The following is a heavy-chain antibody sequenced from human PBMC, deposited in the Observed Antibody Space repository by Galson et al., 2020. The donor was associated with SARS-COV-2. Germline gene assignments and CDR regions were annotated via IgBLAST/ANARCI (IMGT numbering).Heavy chain of an antibody. Sequence: KTSETLSLTCTVSGGSISSYYWSWIRQPPGKGLEWIGYIYYSGSTNYNPSLKSRVTISVDTSKNQFSLKLSSVTAADTAVYYCARVRYCSSTSCPYQGYYFAYWGQGTLVTVSS. CDR1: GGSISSYY. D-gene: IGHD2-2*01. V-gene: IGHV4-59*01. CDR2: IYYSGST. J-gene: IGHJ4*02. CDR3: ARVRYCSSTSCPYQGYYFAY.